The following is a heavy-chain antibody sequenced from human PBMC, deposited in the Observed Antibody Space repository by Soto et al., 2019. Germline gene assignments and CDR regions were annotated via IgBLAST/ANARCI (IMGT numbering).Heavy chain of an antibody. CDR1: GFTFRNYN. J-gene: IGHJ3*02. CDR3: VRDQVYFYDISGRPVNAFDI. D-gene: IGHD2-8*01. V-gene: IGHV3-48*04. CDR2: ISIGGRTI. Sequence: GGSLRLSCVASGFTFRNYNMNWVRQVPGKGLEWVAHISIGGRTINYADSVKGRFTISRDDAENSLNLHMNSLGAEDTALYYCVRDQVYFYDISGRPVNAFDIWGQGTMVTVSS.